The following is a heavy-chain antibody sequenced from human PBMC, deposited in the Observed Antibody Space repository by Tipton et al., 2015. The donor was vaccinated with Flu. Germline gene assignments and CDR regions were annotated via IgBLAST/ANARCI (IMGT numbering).Heavy chain of an antibody. V-gene: IGHV4-38-2*01. CDR3: ARREYSNYVSEPKNCFDP. CDR1: GYSIASDYY. CDR2: LYHTGST. J-gene: IGHJ5*02. Sequence: LRLSCSVSGYSIASDYYWGWIRQPPGKGLEWIGNLYHTGSTYYNPSLRSRVTILVDRSKNQFSLRLTSVTAADTAVYYCARREYSNYVSEPKNCFDPWGQGILVTVSS. D-gene: IGHD4-11*01.